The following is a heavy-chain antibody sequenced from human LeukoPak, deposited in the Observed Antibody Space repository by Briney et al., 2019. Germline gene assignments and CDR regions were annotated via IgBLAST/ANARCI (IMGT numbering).Heavy chain of an antibody. D-gene: IGHD6-19*01. CDR3: ARRGAGDYFDY. V-gene: IGHV5-51*01. Sequence: PGESLKISCKGSGYSFSMYWIAWVRQMPRKGLECMGIIYPGDSDTRYSPSFQGQVTISADKSINTAYLQWSTLKASDIAMYYCARRGAGDYFDYWGQGALVTVSS. CDR1: GYSFSMYW. J-gene: IGHJ4*02. CDR2: IYPGDSDT.